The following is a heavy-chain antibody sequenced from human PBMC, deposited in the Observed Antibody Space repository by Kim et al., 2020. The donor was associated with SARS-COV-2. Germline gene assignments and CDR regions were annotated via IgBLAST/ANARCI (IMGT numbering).Heavy chain of an antibody. CDR1: GFTFSSYW. D-gene: IGHD6-6*01. Sequence: GGSLRLSCAASGFTFSSYWMHWVRQAPGKGLVWVSRINSDGSSTSYADSVKGRFTISRDNAKNTLYLQMNSLRAEDTAVYYCASGPGQLDLGVLWFDPWGQGTLVTVSS. CDR2: INSDGSST. V-gene: IGHV3-74*01. J-gene: IGHJ5*02. CDR3: ASGPGQLDLGVLWFDP.